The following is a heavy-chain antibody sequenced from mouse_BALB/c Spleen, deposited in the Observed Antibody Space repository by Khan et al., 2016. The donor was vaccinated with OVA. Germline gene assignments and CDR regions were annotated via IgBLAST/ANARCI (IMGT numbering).Heavy chain of an antibody. CDR2: ISYSGGT. D-gene: IGHD1-1*01. CDR1: GYSITSGYA. J-gene: IGHJ2*01. Sequence: EVQLQGSGPGLVKPSQSLSLTCTVTGYSITSGYAWNWIRQFPGNKLEWMGYISYSGGTSYNPSLKSRISITRDTSKNQFFLQLNSVTTEDTATYYCARGNYYGYYFDYWGQGTPLTVSS. V-gene: IGHV3-2*02. CDR3: ARGNYYGYYFDY.